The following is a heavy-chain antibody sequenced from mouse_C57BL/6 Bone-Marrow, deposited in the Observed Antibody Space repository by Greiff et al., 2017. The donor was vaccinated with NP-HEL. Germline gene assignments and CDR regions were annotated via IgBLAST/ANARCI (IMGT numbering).Heavy chain of an antibody. CDR3: ARKAYYGRSYEFAY. J-gene: IGHJ3*01. Sequence: VQLQQPGAELVKPGASVKLSCKASGYTFTTYWMQWVKQRPGQGLEWIGELDPSGSYTNYNQKFKGKATLTVDTASSKANMQLSSRTSEDSAVYYCARKAYYGRSYEFAYWGQGTLVTVSA. V-gene: IGHV1-50*01. CDR2: LDPSGSYT. CDR1: GYTFTTYW. D-gene: IGHD1-1*01.